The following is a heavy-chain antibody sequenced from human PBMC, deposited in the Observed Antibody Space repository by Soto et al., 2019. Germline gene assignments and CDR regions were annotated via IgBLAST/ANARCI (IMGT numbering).Heavy chain of an antibody. CDR1: GFTFSSYA. CDR3: ARESERLLGY. Sequence: QVQVVESGGGVVQPGRSLRLSCAASGFTFSSYAMHWVRQAPGKGLEWMAVIWYDGSNKYYADSVKGRFTISRDNSKNTLYLQMNSLRVEDTAVYYCARESERLLGYWGQGTLVTVSS. CDR2: IWYDGSNK. J-gene: IGHJ4*02. V-gene: IGHV3-30*04. D-gene: IGHD3-3*01.